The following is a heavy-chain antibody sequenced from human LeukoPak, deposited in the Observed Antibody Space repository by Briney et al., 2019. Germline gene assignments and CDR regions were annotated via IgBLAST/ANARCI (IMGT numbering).Heavy chain of an antibody. V-gene: IGHV1-46*03. CDR2: INPSVGGT. D-gene: IGHD3-10*01. J-gene: IGHJ4*02. CDR3: ARHGSGRYYPAEGRVDY. Sequence: GASVKVSCKAFGYGFTSYYIHWVRQAPGQELEWMGIINPSVGGTTYARKFQGRVTMTRDTSTSTVYMELSSLRSEDTAVYYCARHGSGRYYPAEGRVDYWGQGTLVTVSS. CDR1: GYGFTSYY.